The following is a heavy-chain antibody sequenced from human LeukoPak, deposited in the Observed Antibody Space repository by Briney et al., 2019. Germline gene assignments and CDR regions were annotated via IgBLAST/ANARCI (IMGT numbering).Heavy chain of an antibody. CDR3: ARLRDSHHSLYYFFYMDV. CDR2: INSDGSST. D-gene: IGHD3-22*01. Sequence: GGSLRLSCEASGDTFSGFWMHWVRQVPGKGLVWVSRINSDGSSTSYADSVKGRFTISRDNAKNSLYLQMNSLRAEDTAIYYCARLRDSHHSLYYFFYMDVWGSGTTVTVSS. V-gene: IGHV3-74*01. CDR1: GDTFSGFW. J-gene: IGHJ6*03.